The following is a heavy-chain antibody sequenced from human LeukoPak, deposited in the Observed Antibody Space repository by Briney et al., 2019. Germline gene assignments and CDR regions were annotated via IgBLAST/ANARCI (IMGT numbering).Heavy chain of an antibody. CDR3: ARGLTAGSPAGLDYLRADAGYYYYYGMDV. V-gene: IGHV4-34*01. J-gene: IGHJ6*02. Sequence: PSETLSLTCAVYGGSFSGYYWSWIRQPPGKGLEWIGEINHSGSTNYNPSLKSRVTISVDTSKNQFSLKLSSVTAADTAVYYCARGLTAGSPAGLDYLRADAGYYYYYGMDVWGQGTTVTVSS. D-gene: IGHD4-11*01. CDR1: GGSFSGYY. CDR2: INHSGST.